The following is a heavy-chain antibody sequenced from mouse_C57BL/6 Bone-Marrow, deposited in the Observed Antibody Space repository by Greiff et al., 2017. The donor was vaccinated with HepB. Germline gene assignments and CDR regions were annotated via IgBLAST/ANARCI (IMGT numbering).Heavy chain of an antibody. D-gene: IGHD1-1*01. CDR2: INYDGSST. CDR1: GFTFSDYY. Sequence: EVMLVGSEGGLVQPGSSMKLSCTASGFTFSDYYMAWVRQVPEKGLEWVANINYDGSSTYYLDSLKSRFIISRDNAKNILYLQMSSLKSEDTATYYCAREDYGSSPWFAYWGQGTLVTVSA. CDR3: AREDYGSSPWFAY. J-gene: IGHJ3*01. V-gene: IGHV5-16*01.